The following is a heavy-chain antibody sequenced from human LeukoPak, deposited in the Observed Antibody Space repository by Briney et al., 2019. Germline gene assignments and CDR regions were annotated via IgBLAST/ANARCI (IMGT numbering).Heavy chain of an antibody. CDR1: GITVSNNY. J-gene: IGHJ5*02. CDR3: AKDQDYGSGSYSSILRNNWFDP. D-gene: IGHD3-10*01. CDR2: IHSGGST. V-gene: IGHV3-53*05. Sequence: PGGSLRLSCAASGITVSNNYMSWVRQAPGKGLEWVSVIHSGGSTYYADSVKGRFTISRDNSKNSLYLQMNSLRTEDTALYYCAKDQDYGSGSYSSILRNNWFDPWGQGTLVTVSS.